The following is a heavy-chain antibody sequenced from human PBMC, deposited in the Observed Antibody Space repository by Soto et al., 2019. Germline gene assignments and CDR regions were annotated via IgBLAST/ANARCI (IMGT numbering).Heavy chain of an antibody. Sequence: SESLSLTCTVCGGSISSYDGSWIRQPPGKGLEWIGYIYYSGSTNYNPSLKSRVTISVDTSKNQFSLKLSSVTAADTAVYYCARDGDYVWGSHNWFDPWGQGTLVTVSS. CDR2: IYYSGST. J-gene: IGHJ5*02. CDR3: ARDGDYVWGSHNWFDP. V-gene: IGHV4-59*01. D-gene: IGHD3-16*01. CDR1: GGSISSYD.